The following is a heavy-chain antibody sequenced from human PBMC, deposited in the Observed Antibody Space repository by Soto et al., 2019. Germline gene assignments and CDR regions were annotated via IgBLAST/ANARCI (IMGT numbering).Heavy chain of an antibody. J-gene: IGHJ4*02. CDR2: IYSGGST. D-gene: IGHD2-15*01. Sequence: GGSLRLSCAASGFTVSSNYMSWVRQAPGKGLEWVSVIYSGGSTYYADSVKGRFTISRDNSKNTLYLQMNSLRAEDTAVYYCGRPRYCRGGSCYFDYWGQGTSVTVSS. V-gene: IGHV3-66*04. CDR1: GFTVSSNY. CDR3: GRPRYCRGGSCYFDY.